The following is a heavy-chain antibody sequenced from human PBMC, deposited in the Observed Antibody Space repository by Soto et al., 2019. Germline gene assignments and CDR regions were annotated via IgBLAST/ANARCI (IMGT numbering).Heavy chain of an antibody. J-gene: IGHJ4*02. CDR1: GFSLSTSGLG. CDR3: AHRPSGGYLFDY. CDR2: IYWNDDK. V-gene: IGHV2-5*01. Sequence: QITLKESGPTLVRPTQTLTLTCTFSGFSLSTSGLGVGWIRQPPGKALEWLALIYWNDDKRYSPSLKARLTITQATSNHQVVLTMNNMDPVDTATYYCAHRPSGGYLFDYWGKGTLVTVAS. D-gene: IGHD6-19*01.